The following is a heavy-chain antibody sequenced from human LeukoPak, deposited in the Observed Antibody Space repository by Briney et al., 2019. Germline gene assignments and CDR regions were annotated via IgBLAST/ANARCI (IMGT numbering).Heavy chain of an antibody. CDR3: ARAGGYCSGGSCYRGYSWFDP. Sequence: GGSLRLSCAASGFTFSSSGMHWVRQAPGKGLEWVVVILYNGSNKYYADSAKGRFTISRDNSKNTLYLQMNSLRVEDTAVYYCARAGGYCSGGSCYRGYSWFDPWGQGTLVTVSS. V-gene: IGHV3-33*01. CDR2: ILYNGSNK. J-gene: IGHJ5*02. D-gene: IGHD2-15*01. CDR1: GFTFSSSG.